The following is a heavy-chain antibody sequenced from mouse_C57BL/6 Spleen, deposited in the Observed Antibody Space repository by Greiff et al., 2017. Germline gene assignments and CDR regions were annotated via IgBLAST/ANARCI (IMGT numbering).Heavy chain of an antibody. J-gene: IGHJ2*01. CDR2: ISSGSSTI. D-gene: IGHD1-1*01. V-gene: IGHV5-17*01. CDR1: GFTFSDYG. Sequence: EVQLVESGGGLVKPGGSLKLSCAASGFTFSDYGMHWVHQAPEKGLEWVAYISSGSSTIYYADTVKGRFTISRDNAKNTLFLQMTSLRSEDTAMYYCARGTVVDFDYWGQGTTLTVSS. CDR3: ARGTVVDFDY.